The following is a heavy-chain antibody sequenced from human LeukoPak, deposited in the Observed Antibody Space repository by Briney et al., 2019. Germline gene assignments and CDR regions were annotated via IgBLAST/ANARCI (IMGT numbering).Heavy chain of an antibody. CDR1: GFTFSSYS. Sequence: PGGSLRLSCAASGFTFSSYSMNWVRQAPGKGLEWVSSISSSSSYIYYADSVKGRFTISRDNAKNSLCLQMNSLRAEDTAVYYCARALEPSIAVIDCWGQGTLVTVSS. CDR3: ARALEPSIAVIDC. CDR2: ISSSSSYI. V-gene: IGHV3-21*01. D-gene: IGHD6-19*01. J-gene: IGHJ4*02.